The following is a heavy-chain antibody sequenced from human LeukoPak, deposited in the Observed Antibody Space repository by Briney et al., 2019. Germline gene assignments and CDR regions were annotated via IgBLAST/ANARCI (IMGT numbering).Heavy chain of an antibody. CDR3: ARDSRSGLFDY. J-gene: IGHJ4*02. CDR2: IYTSGST. CDR1: GGSISSGSYY. Sequence: SQTLSLTCTVSGGSISSGSYYWSWIRQPAGKGLEWIGRIYTSGSTNYNPSLKSRVTISVDTSNNQFSLKLTSVTAADTAVYYCARDSRSGLFDYWGQGTLVTVSS. V-gene: IGHV4-61*02. D-gene: IGHD2-15*01.